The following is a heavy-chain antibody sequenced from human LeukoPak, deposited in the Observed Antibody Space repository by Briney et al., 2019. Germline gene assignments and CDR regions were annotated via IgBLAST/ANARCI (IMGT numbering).Heavy chain of an antibody. J-gene: IGHJ6*03. V-gene: IGHV4-34*01. D-gene: IGHD1-26*01. CDR3: ARDPVVGATNYYYYYMDV. CDR2: IYHSGST. Sequence: SETLSLTCAVYGGSFSGYYWSWIRQPPGKGLEWIGSIYHSGSTYYNPSLKSRVTISVDTSKNQFSLKLSSVTAADTAVYYCARDPVVGATNYYYYYMDVWGKGTTVTVSS. CDR1: GGSFSGYY.